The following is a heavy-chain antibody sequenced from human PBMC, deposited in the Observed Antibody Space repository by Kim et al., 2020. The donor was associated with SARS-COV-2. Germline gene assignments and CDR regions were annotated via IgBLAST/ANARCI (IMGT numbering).Heavy chain of an antibody. CDR1: GFTFSSSW. CDR2: ITYDGSEK. J-gene: IGHJ4*02. Sequence: GGSLRLSCAASGFTFSSSWMTWVRQAPGKGLEWVAIITYDGSEKYYADSVKGRFTISRDDAKNSLYLQMNSLRAEDTAVYYCARGSLCDYWGQGTLVTVSS. D-gene: IGHD1-26*01. CDR3: ARGSLCDY. V-gene: IGHV3-7*03.